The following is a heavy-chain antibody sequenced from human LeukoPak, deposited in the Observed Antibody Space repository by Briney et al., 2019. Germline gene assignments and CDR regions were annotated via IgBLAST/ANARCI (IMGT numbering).Heavy chain of an antibody. D-gene: IGHD6-6*01. Sequence: SETLSLTCTVSGGSISSYYWSWIRQPPGKGLEWIGYIYTSGSTNYNPSLKSRVTISVDTSKNQFSLKLSSVTAADTAVYYCARHPSQAGSSFDYWGQGTLVTVSS. V-gene: IGHV4-4*09. CDR3: ARHPSQAGSSFDY. J-gene: IGHJ4*02. CDR1: GGSISSYY. CDR2: IYTSGST.